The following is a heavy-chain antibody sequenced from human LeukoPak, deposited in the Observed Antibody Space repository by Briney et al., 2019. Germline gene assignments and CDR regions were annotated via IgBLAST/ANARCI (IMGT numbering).Heavy chain of an antibody. CDR2: ISDSGGST. Sequence: PGGSLRLSCVPSGFAFSNYAMGWVRQAPGKGLEWVSSISDSGGSTLYADSVKGRFTISRDNSKNTLYVQMNSLRAEDTAVYYCAKDYSRSDDSGTEKDLPFDYWGQGTLVTVSS. J-gene: IGHJ4*02. CDR1: GFAFSNYA. D-gene: IGHD3-10*01. V-gene: IGHV3-23*01. CDR3: AKDYSRSDDSGTEKDLPFDY.